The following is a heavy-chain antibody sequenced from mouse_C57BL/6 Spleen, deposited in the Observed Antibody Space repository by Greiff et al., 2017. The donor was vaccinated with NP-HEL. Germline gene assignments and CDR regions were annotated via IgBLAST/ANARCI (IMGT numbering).Heavy chain of an antibody. V-gene: IGHV1-22*01. CDR1: GYTFTDYN. CDR2: INPNNGGT. J-gene: IGHJ3*01. CDR3: AREQGDSITSFAY. D-gene: IGHD2-13*01. Sequence: EVQLQQSGPELVKPGASVKMSCKASGYTFTDYNMHWVKQSHGKSLEWIGYINPNNGGTSYNQKFKGKATLTVNKSSSTAYMELRSLTSEDSAVYYCAREQGDSITSFAYWGQGTLVTVSA.